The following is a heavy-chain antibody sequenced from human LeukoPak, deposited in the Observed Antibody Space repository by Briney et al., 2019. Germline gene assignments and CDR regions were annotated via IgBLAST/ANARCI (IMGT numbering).Heavy chain of an antibody. CDR1: GGTFSSYA. CDR2: IIPIFGTA. D-gene: IGHD2-2*01. Sequence: GASVKVSCKASGGTFSSYAISWVRQASGQGLEWMGGIIPIFGTANYAQKFQGRVTITTDESTSTAYMELSSLRSEDTAVYYCARAIVVPAAMEYYYMDVWGKGTTVTVSS. V-gene: IGHV1-69*05. J-gene: IGHJ6*03. CDR3: ARAIVVPAAMEYYYMDV.